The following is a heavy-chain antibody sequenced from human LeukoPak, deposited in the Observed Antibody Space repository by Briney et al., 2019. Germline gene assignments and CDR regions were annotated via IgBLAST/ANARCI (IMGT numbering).Heavy chain of an antibody. V-gene: IGHV3-48*03. J-gene: IGHJ4*02. CDR2: ISSSGSTI. Sequence: PGGSLRLSCAASGFTFSSYEMNWVRQAPGKGLEWVSYISSSGSTIYYADSVKGRFTISRDNAKNSLYLRMNSLRAEDTAVYHCARVVPIHYFDYWGQGTLVTVSS. D-gene: IGHD3-3*01. CDR3: ARVVPIHYFDY. CDR1: GFTFSSYE.